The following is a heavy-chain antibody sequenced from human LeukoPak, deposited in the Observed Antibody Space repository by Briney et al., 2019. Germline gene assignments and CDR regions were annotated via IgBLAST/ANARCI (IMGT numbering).Heavy chain of an antibody. CDR1: GGSISSSYY. Sequence: SETLSLTCNVSGGSISSSYYWGWIRQPPGQGPEWIGSISYSGSAYYNPSLKSRLTISVDTSKNPFSLILDSVTAADTAVYYCAGHPEYSRFDPWGLGTLVTVSS. CDR2: ISYSGSA. CDR3: AGHPEYSRFDP. V-gene: IGHV4-39*01. D-gene: IGHD4-11*01. J-gene: IGHJ5*02.